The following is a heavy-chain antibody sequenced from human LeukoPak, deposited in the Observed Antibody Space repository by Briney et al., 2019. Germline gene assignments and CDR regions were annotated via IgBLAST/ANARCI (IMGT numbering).Heavy chain of an antibody. V-gene: IGHV3-30*04. CDR1: GFTFSSYA. Sequence: GGSLRLSCAASGFTFSSYAMHWVRQAPGKGLEWVAVISYDGSNKYYADSVKGRFTISRDNSKNTLYLQMNSLRAEDTAVYYCARGGDILTGYYTNWFDLWGQGTLVTVSS. D-gene: IGHD3-9*01. CDR2: ISYDGSNK. CDR3: ARGGDILTGYYTNWFDL. J-gene: IGHJ5*02.